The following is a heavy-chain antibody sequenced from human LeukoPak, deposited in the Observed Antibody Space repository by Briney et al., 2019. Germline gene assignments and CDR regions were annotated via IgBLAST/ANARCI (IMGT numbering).Heavy chain of an antibody. CDR3: ARGKRPVGSRVNWFDP. V-gene: IGHV4-34*01. CDR1: GGSLSGYY. J-gene: IGHJ5*02. D-gene: IGHD6-19*01. CDR2: INHSGST. Sequence: SETLSLTCAVSGGSLSGYYWSWLRHPPGKGLEWMGEINHSGSTNYNPSLKSRVTISVDTSKNQFSLKLSSVTAADTAVYYCARGKRPVGSRVNWFDPWGQGTLVTVSS.